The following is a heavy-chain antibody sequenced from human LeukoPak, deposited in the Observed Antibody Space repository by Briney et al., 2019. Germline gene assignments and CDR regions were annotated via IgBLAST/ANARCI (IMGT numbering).Heavy chain of an antibody. Sequence: SQTLSLTCAISGNSVSSNSAAWNWIRQSPSRGLEWLGRTYYRSKWYNDYAVSVKSRITINPDTSKNQFSLQLNSVTPEDTAVYYCARSDDYGDYHPPKNWGQGTLVTVSS. CDR3: ARSDDYGDYHPPKN. CDR2: TYYRSKWYN. CDR1: GNSVSSNSAA. J-gene: IGHJ4*02. V-gene: IGHV6-1*01. D-gene: IGHD4-17*01.